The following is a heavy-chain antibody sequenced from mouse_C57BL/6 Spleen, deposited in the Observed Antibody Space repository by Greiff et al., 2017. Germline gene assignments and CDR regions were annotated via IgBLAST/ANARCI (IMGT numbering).Heavy chain of an antibody. V-gene: IGHV5-12*01. CDR2: FSNGGGSN. Sequence: EVQVVESGGGLVQPGESLTLSCAASGFTFTDSYIYWVRQTTEKRLVWFAYFSNGGGSNYYPDTLKGRFTISRDNAKNTLYLQMSRLKSEDTAVYYCARGHYSNSFYYAMDYWGQGTSVTVSS. CDR3: ARGHYSNSFYYAMDY. CDR1: GFTFTDSY. D-gene: IGHD2-5*01. J-gene: IGHJ4*01.